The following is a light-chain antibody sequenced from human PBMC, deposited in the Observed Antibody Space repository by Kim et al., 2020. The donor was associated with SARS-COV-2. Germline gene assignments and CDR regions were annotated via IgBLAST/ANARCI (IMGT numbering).Light chain of an antibody. CDR2: DVT. V-gene: IGLV2-14*01. CDR3: SSYTSSDTWV. Sequence: QSALTQPASVSGSPGQSITISCTGTSSDIGGYNYVSWYRQHPGNSPKLMIYDVTKRPSGVSDRFTGSKTGNTASLTISGLQAEDEADYYCSSYTSSDTWVFGGGTQLTVL. CDR1: SSDIGGYNY. J-gene: IGLJ3*02.